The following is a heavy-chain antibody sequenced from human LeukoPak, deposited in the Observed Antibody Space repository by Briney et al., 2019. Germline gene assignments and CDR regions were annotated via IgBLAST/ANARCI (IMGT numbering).Heavy chain of an antibody. CDR3: ARGRGRLRLGELSLLDY. V-gene: IGHV1-8*03. CDR2: MNPNSGNT. Sequence: ASVKVSCKASGYTLTSYDINWVRQATGQGLEWMGWMNPNSGNTGYAQKFQGRVTITRNTSISTAYMELSSLRSEDTAVYYCARGRGRLRLGELSLLDYWGQGTLVTVSS. D-gene: IGHD3-16*02. J-gene: IGHJ4*02. CDR1: GYTLTSYD.